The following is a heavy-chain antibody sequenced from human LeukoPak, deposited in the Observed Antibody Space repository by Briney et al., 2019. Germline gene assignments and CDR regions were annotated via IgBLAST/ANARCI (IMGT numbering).Heavy chain of an antibody. D-gene: IGHD3-3*01. CDR3: ARADFWSGYFDY. V-gene: IGHV3-53*01. J-gene: IGHJ4*02. Sequence: GGSLRLSCAASGFTVSSNDMSWVRQAPGKGLEWVSVIYSGGSTYYADSVKGRFTISRDNSKNTLYLQMNSLRAEDTAVYYCARADFWSGYFDYWGQGTLVTVSS. CDR2: IYSGGST. CDR1: GFTVSSND.